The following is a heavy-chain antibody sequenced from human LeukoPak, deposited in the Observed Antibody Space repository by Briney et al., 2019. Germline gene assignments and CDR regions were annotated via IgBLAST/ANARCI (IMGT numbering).Heavy chain of an antibody. CDR1: GFTFGTYV. CDR3: AKDIGAARRDYNFDY. D-gene: IGHD4/OR15-4a*01. CDR2: ISGSGAST. J-gene: IGHJ4*02. V-gene: IGHV3-23*01. Sequence: GGSLRLSCTASGFTFGTYVMSWVRQGPGKGLEWVSSISGSGASTWYADSVKGRFTVSRDNSNIILYLQMNSLRVEDTAVYYCAKDIGAARRDYNFDYWGQGTLVTVSS.